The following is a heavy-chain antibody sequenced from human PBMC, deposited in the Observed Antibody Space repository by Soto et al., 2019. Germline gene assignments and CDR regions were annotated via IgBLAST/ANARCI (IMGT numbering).Heavy chain of an antibody. D-gene: IGHD4-4*01. Sequence: GGSLRLSCATSGFTFASYAMTWVRQAPGKGLEWVSSITTGGINTHYADFVRGRFTISRDNSKNTVYLEMKTLSAEDTAVYYCGKVMTDYSKAVGDDWGQGTLVTVSS. CDR1: GFTFASYA. V-gene: IGHV3-23*01. CDR2: ITTGGINT. J-gene: IGHJ4*02. CDR3: GKVMTDYSKAVGDD.